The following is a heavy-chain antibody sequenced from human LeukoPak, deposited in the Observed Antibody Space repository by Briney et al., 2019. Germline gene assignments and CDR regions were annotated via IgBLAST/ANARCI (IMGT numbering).Heavy chain of an antibody. V-gene: IGHV4-59*02. D-gene: IGHD2-15*01. CDR3: ARIHRYCSGGACYVLDN. Sequence: SETLSLTCVVSGGSVSGYYWGWIRQPPGRGLEWIGYVYYSGSTNYNPSSKSRITISVDTSRNQFSLQLSSVTAADTAVYYCARIHRYCSGGACYVLDNWGQGTLVAVSS. CDR2: VYYSGST. J-gene: IGHJ4*02. CDR1: GGSVSGYY.